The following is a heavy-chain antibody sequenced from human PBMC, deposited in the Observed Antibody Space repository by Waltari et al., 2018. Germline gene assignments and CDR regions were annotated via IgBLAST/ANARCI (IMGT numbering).Heavy chain of an antibody. J-gene: IGHJ4*02. CDR3: AREGKDRAFDY. D-gene: IGHD2-15*01. CDR2: INRDGRTT. CDR1: GFTFSNYW. V-gene: IGHV3-74*03. Sequence: EVQLVESGGGLVQPGGSLRLSCAASGFTFSNYWMHWVRQSPGTGLVWVSRINRDGRTTTYADSVKGRFTISRDNAKNTLYLQMNGLTADDTAVYYCAREGKDRAFDYWGQGTLGTVSS.